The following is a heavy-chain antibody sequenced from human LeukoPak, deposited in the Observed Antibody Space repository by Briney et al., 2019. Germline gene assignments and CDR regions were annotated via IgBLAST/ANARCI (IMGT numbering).Heavy chain of an antibody. Sequence: SVKVSCKASGGTFSSYAISWVRQAPGQGLEWMGGIIPIFGTANYAQKFQGRVTITADESTNTAYMELSSLRSEDTAVYYCARAQRSYYCDSSGYHFDYWGQGTLVTVSS. CDR3: ARAQRSYYCDSSGYHFDY. CDR1: GGTFSSYA. CDR2: IIPIFGTA. D-gene: IGHD3-22*01. J-gene: IGHJ4*02. V-gene: IGHV1-69*13.